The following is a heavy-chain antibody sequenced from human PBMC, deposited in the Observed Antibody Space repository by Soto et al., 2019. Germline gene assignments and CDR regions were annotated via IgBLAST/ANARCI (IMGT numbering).Heavy chain of an antibody. D-gene: IGHD4-17*01. CDR1: GFSLSTSGVG. J-gene: IGHJ1*01. V-gene: IGHV2-5*02. CDR2: IYWDDDK. CDR3: AHRRDYGDYAEYFQH. Sequence: QITLKESGPTLVKPTQTLTLTCTFSGFSLSTSGVGVGWIRQPPGKALEWLALIYWDDDKRYSPSLKSRLTIPKDTSKNQVVLTMTNMDPVDTATYYCAHRRDYGDYAEYFQHWGQGTLVTVSS.